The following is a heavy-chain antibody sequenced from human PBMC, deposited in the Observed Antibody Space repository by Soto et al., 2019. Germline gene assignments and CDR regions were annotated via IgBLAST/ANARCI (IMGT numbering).Heavy chain of an antibody. CDR2: IWYDGSNK. CDR3: ARDKLGRYSSSDPSGYGMDV. D-gene: IGHD6-6*01. Sequence: GGSLRLSCAASGFTFSSYGMHWVRQAPGKGLEWVAVIWYDGSNKYYADSVKGRFTISRDNSKNTLYLQMNSLRAEDTAVYYCARDKLGRYSSSDPSGYGMDVWGQGTTVTVSS. J-gene: IGHJ6*02. V-gene: IGHV3-33*01. CDR1: GFTFSSYG.